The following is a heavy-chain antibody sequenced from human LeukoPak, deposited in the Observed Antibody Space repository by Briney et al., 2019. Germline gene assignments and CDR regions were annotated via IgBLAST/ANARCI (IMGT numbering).Heavy chain of an antibody. V-gene: IGHV1-3*01. CDR3: VRSVITGTRIFDY. Sequence: ASVKVSCKASGYTFTSYAMHWVRQAPGQRLEWMGWINAGNGNTKYSQKFQGRVTITRDTSASTAYMELSSLRSEDTAVYYCVRSVITGTRIFDYWGQGTLVTVSS. J-gene: IGHJ4*02. CDR1: GYTFTSYA. CDR2: INAGNGNT. D-gene: IGHD1-20*01.